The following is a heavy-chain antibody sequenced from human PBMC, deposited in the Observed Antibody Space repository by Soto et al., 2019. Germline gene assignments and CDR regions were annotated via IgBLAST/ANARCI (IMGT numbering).Heavy chain of an antibody. CDR3: ARESRSYGFWGGYYSAGFFDY. V-gene: IGHV4-59*01. D-gene: IGHD3-3*01. CDR1: GGSISSYY. Sequence: SETLSLTCTVSGGSISSYYWSWIRQPPGKGLEWIGYIYYSGSTNYNPSLKSRVTISVDTSKNQFSLKLSSVTAADTAVYYCARESRSYGFWGGYYSAGFFDYWGQGTLVTVSS. CDR2: IYYSGST. J-gene: IGHJ4*02.